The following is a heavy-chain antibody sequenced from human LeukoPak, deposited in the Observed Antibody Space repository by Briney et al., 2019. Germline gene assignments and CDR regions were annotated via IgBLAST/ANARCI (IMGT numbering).Heavy chain of an antibody. J-gene: IGHJ4*02. Sequence: SETLSLTCTVSGGSISSYYWSWIRQPPGKGLEWIGYIYYSGSTNYNPSLKSRVTISVDTSKNQFSLKLSSVTAADTAVYYCARLKTEWELCFDYWGQGTLVTVSS. CDR2: IYYSGST. CDR1: GGSISSYY. V-gene: IGHV4-59*08. CDR3: ARLKTEWELCFDY. D-gene: IGHD1-26*01.